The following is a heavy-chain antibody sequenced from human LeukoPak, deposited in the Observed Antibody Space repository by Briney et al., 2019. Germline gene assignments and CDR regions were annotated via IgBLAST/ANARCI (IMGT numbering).Heavy chain of an antibody. CDR2: ISAYDGNT. CDR1: GYTFTSYG. D-gene: IGHD3-10*01. CDR3: ARDHGASGSGSRNYYCGMDV. J-gene: IGHJ6*02. Sequence: ASVKVSCKASGYTFTSYGISWVRQAPGQGLEWMGWISAYDGNTNYAQKLQGRVTMTTDTSTSTAYMELRSLRSDDTVVYYCARDHGASGSGSRNYYCGMDVWGQGTTVTVSS. V-gene: IGHV1-18*01.